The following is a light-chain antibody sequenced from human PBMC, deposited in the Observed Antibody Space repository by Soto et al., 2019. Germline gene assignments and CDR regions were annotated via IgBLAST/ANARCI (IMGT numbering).Light chain of an antibody. CDR2: GVN. CDR3: CSYAGNYAWV. V-gene: IGLV2-8*01. CDR1: SSDVGGYNF. J-gene: IGLJ3*02. Sequence: QSALTQPPSASGSPGQSVTISCTGTSSDVGGYNFVSWYQQHPGKAPKLMIYGVNKRPSGVPDRFSGSKSGNTASLTISGLQAEDEADYHCCSYAGNYAWVFGGGTKLTVL.